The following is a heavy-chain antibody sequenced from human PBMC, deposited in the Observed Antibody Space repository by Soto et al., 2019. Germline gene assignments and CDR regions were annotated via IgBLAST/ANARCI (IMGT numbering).Heavy chain of an antibody. D-gene: IGHD3-22*01. CDR2: IYYTGNT. CDR3: ARQGSRYYYDSSGYFLDY. Sequence: PSETLSLTCTVPDPSITTYYWSWIRQPPGKGLEWIGCIYYTGNTYYNPSLKSRVTMSVDTPKNQFSLKLSSVTAADTAVYYCARQGSRYYYDSSGYFLDYWGPGTLVTVSS. CDR1: DPSITTYY. J-gene: IGHJ4*02. V-gene: IGHV4-59*08.